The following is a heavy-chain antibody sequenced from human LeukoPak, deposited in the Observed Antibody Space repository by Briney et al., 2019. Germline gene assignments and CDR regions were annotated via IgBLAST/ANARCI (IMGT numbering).Heavy chain of an antibody. CDR3: ASDLWFGELGLGY. J-gene: IGHJ4*02. CDR1: GFTVSSNY. D-gene: IGHD3-10*01. V-gene: IGHV3-53*01. CDR2: IYSGGST. Sequence: GGSLRLSCAASGFTVSSNYMSWVRQAPGKGLEWVSVIYSGGSTYYADSVKGRFTISRDNSKNTLYLQMNSLRAEDTAVYYCASDLWFGELGLGYWGQGVLVAVSS.